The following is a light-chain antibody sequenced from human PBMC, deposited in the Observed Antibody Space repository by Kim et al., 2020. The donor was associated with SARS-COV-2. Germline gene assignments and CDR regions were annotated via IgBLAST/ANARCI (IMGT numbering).Light chain of an antibody. V-gene: IGLV6-57*03. CDR1: SGDIVDNY. J-gene: IGLJ2*01. CDR3: QSYDNTTTHV. CDR2: QDT. Sequence: KTVPISCPRRSGDIVDNYVQWYQQRPSSAPTTVIYQDTQRPSDVPDRFAASIDSSSNAASLTISGLRTEDEADYYCQSYDNTTTHVFGGGTQLTVL.